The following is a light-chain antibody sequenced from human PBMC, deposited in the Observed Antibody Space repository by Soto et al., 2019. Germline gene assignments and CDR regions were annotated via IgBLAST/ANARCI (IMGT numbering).Light chain of an antibody. CDR1: QTISNY. CDR3: QQSYNVPFT. CDR2: GAS. Sequence: DIQMTQSPASLAASLGDRITISFRASQTISNYLNWYHQKPGEAPKILIYGASTLQSGVPSSVSGSGSGTEFTLSISSLQPEDFGTYYCQQSYNVPFTFGTGNKVDVK. J-gene: IGKJ3*01. V-gene: IGKV1-39*01.